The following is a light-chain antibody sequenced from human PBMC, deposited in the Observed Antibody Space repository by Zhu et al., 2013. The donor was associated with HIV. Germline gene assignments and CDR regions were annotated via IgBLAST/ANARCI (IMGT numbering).Light chain of an antibody. CDR3: QQYGSSSWT. J-gene: IGKJ1*01. CDR1: QSVSSSY. CDR2: GAS. V-gene: IGKV3-20*01. Sequence: EIVLTQSPGTLSLSPGERASLSCRASQSVSSSYSAWYQQKPGQAPRLLIYGASSRATGIPDRFSGSGSGTDFTLTISGLEPEDSAVYYCQQYGSSSWTFGQGTKVAIK.